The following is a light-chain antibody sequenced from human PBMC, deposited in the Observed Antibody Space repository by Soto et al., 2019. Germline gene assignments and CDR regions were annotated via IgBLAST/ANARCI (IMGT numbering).Light chain of an antibody. CDR3: CSFAGSYSYV. CDR1: SSDVGRYDY. Sequence: LTQPRSVSASPGQSVTISCTGTSSDVGRYDYASWYQQHPGKAPKLIVYDVTERPSGVPDRFSGSKSGNTASLTISGLQAEDEADYSCCSFAGSYSYVFGTGTKVTV. CDR2: DVT. V-gene: IGLV2-11*01. J-gene: IGLJ1*01.